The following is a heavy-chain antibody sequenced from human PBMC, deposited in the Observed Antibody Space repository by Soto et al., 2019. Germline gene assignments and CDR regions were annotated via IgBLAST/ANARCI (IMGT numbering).Heavy chain of an antibody. V-gene: IGHV3-7*04. Sequence: EVQLVESGGGLVQPGGSLRLSCAASGFTFSNYWMSWVRQAPGKGLEWVANIKQDGSAKFYVDSVKGRFTISRDNAKNSLCLQMNSLRAEDTAVYYCARASFWGQGTLVTVSS. CDR2: IKQDGSAK. CDR3: ARASF. J-gene: IGHJ1*01. CDR1: GFTFSNYW.